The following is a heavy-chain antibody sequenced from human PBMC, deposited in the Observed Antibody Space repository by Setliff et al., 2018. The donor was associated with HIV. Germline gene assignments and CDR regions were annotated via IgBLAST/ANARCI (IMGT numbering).Heavy chain of an antibody. V-gene: IGHV1-3*04. CDR3: ARGMNAVRYFDWLDAFDI. CDR2: INTGTGNT. J-gene: IGHJ3*02. Sequence: ASVKVSCKTSGYTFIHYDIHWVRQAPGERLEWLGWINTGTGNTKYSQKFQDRLTFTRDTSALTADMELGSLSSEDTAVYFCARGMNAVRYFDWLDAFDIWGQGTMVTVS. D-gene: IGHD3-9*01. CDR1: GYTFIHYD.